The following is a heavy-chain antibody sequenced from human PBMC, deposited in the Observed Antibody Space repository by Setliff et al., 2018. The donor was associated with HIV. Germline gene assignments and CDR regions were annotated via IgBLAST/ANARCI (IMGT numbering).Heavy chain of an antibody. CDR3: AKEFEDLSGAY. Sequence: GGSLRLSCEASGFSFSSYTMNWVRQAPGKGLEWVAVIWFDGNKKYYADSVKGRFTISRDNSKNTLYLQMNSLRAEDTATYYCAKEFEDLSGAYWGQGTLVTVSS. CDR1: GFSFSSYT. D-gene: IGHD3-10*01. J-gene: IGHJ4*02. CDR2: IWFDGNKK. V-gene: IGHV3-33*06.